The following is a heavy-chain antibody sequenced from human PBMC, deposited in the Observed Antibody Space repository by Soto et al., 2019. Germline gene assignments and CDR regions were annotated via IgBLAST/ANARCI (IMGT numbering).Heavy chain of an antibody. CDR1: GYTFTTYA. J-gene: IGHJ4*02. CDR2: ISAYNGNT. V-gene: IGHV1-18*01. Sequence: QVQLVPSGAALKKPGASVKVSCKASGYTFTTYAISWVRQAPGQGLEWMGWISAYNGNTKYAQNLQGRVTMTTDTSTSTAYMELRSLRSDDTAVYYCTRDGPPFDYWGQGTLVTVSS. CDR3: TRDGPPFDY.